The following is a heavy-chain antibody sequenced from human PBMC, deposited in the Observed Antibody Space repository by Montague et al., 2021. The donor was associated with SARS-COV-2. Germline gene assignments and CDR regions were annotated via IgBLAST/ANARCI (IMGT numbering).Heavy chain of an antibody. D-gene: IGHD6-19*01. CDR2: VYSNRDT. J-gene: IGHJ3*01. V-gene: IGHV4-59*08. CDR3: ARGWAFDP. Sequence: SETLSLTCNVSGESTTSPSWNWIRQSQPKGPEWIGYVYSNRDTTYNPSLQSRVTISIDTSENQFSLRLNSVTASDTAVYFCARGWAFDPWGQGRLVTVSS. CDR1: GESTTSPS.